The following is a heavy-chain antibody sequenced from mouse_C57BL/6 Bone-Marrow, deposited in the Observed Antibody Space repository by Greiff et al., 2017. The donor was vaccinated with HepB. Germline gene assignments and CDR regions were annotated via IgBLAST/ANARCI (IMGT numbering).Heavy chain of an antibody. J-gene: IGHJ2*01. Sequence: DVQLQESGPVLVKPGASVKMSCKASGYTFTDYCMNWVKQSHGKSLEWIGVIDPYNGGTSYNQKFKGKATLTVDKSSSTAYMELNSLTSEDSAVYYCARGGFDYWGQGTTLTVSS. CDR2: IDPYNGGT. CDR1: GYTFTDYC. CDR3: ARGGFDY. V-gene: IGHV1-19*01.